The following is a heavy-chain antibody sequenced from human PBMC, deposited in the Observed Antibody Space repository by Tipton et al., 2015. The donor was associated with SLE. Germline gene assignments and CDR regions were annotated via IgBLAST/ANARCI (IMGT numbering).Heavy chain of an antibody. V-gene: IGHV4-34*01. CDR2: INHSGST. Sequence: LRLSCTVSGGSISSYYWSWIRQPPGKGLEWIGEINHSGSTNYNPSLKSRVTISEDTSKNQFSLKLSSVTAADTAVYYCARGGQGVAFDIWGQGTMVTVSS. CDR1: GGSISSYY. J-gene: IGHJ3*02. CDR3: ARGGQGVAFDI.